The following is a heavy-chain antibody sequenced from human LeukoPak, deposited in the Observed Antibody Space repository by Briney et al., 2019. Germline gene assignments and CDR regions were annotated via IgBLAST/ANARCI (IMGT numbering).Heavy chain of an antibody. CDR3: ARGAGWQWPNDY. CDR1: GFTFSRYW. V-gene: IGHV3-7*01. D-gene: IGHD6-19*01. CDR2: IKQDGSDK. J-gene: IGHJ4*02. Sequence: GGSLRLSCAAPGFTFSRYWMSWVRQAPGKGLEWVANIKQDGSDKYYVDSVKGRFTISRDNAKNSLSLQLNSLRAEDTAVYYCARGAGWQWPNDYWGQGTLVTVSS.